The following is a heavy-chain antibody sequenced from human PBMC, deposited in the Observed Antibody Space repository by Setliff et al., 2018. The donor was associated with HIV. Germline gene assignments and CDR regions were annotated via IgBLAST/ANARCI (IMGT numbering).Heavy chain of an antibody. Sequence: ASVKVSCKASGYTFTGYYMHWVRQAPGQGLEWMGRINPNSGGTNYAQKSQGRVTMTRDTSISTAYMELSRVRSDDTAVYYCARGTRVGANDAFDIWGQGTMVTVSS. V-gene: IGHV1-2*06. CDR2: INPNSGGT. CDR1: GYTFTGYY. J-gene: IGHJ3*02. D-gene: IGHD1-26*01. CDR3: ARGTRVGANDAFDI.